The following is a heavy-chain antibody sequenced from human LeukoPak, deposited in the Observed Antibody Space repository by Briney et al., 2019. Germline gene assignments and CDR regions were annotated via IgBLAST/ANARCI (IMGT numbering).Heavy chain of an antibody. CDR3: ARGYVWGSYRSYYFDY. CDR1: GGSFSGYY. D-gene: IGHD3-16*02. J-gene: IGHJ4*02. Sequence: PSETLSLTCAVYGGSFSGYYWSWIRQPPGKGLEWIGEINHSGSPNYNPSLKSRVTISVDTSKNQFSLKLSSVTAADTAVYYCARGYVWGSYRSYYFDYWGQGTLVTVSS. V-gene: IGHV4-34*01. CDR2: INHSGSP.